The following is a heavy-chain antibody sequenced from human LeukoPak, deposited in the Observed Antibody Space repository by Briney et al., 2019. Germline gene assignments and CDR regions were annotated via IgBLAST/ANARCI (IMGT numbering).Heavy chain of an antibody. D-gene: IGHD2-15*01. CDR1: GGSISTYY. Sequence: SETLSLTCTVSGGSISTYYWSWIRQPAGKGLEWIGRIYTSGSTDYNPSLKSRVTMSVDTSKNQFSLRLSSVTAADTAVYYCARGLLLGQLDYWGQGTLVTVSS. V-gene: IGHV4-4*07. CDR2: IYTSGST. J-gene: IGHJ4*02. CDR3: ARGLLLGQLDY.